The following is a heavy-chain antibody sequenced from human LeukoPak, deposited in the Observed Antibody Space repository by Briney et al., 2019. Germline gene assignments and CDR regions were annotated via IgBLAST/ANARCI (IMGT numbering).Heavy chain of an antibody. CDR2: IRQDGSEK. CDR1: GFTFSSYW. V-gene: IGHV3-7*01. Sequence: GGSLRLSCAASGFTFSSYWMSWVRQAPGKGLEWVANIRQDGSEKYYVDSVKGRFTISRDNAKNSLYLQMNSLRAEDTAVYYCARDIDTGDFDYRGQGTLVTVSS. J-gene: IGHJ4*02. D-gene: IGHD7-27*01. CDR3: ARDIDTGDFDY.